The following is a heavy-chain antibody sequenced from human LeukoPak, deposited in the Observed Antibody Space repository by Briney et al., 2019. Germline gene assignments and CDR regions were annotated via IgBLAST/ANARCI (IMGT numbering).Heavy chain of an antibody. CDR2: IYPGDSDT. Sequence: GEFLKISCKGSGYSFTSYWIGWVRQMPGKGLEWMGIIYPGDSDTRYSPSFQGQVTISADKSISTAYLQWSSLKASDTAMYYCARPNYGDGYNWGAFDIWGQGTMVTVSS. V-gene: IGHV5-51*01. J-gene: IGHJ3*02. D-gene: IGHD5-24*01. CDR1: GYSFTSYW. CDR3: ARPNYGDGYNWGAFDI.